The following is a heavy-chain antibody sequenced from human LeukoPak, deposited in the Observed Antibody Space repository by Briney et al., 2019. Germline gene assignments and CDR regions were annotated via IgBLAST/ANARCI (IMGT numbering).Heavy chain of an antibody. J-gene: IGHJ4*02. CDR3: ARGFWSGYPPTDY. CDR1: GFTFSSYS. D-gene: IGHD3-3*01. CDR2: ISSSSSYI. Sequence: PGGSLRLSCAASGFTFSSYSMNWVRQAPGKGLEWVSSISSSSSYIYYADSVKGRFTISRDNAKNSLYLQMNSLRAEDTAVYYCARGFWSGYPPTDYWGQGTLVTVSS. V-gene: IGHV3-21*01.